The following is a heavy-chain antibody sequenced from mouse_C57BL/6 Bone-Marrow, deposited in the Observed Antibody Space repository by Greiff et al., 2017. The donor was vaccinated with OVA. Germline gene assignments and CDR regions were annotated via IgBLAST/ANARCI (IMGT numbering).Heavy chain of an antibody. CDR2: INPSSGYT. CDR1: GYTFTSYG. V-gene: IGHV1-7*01. J-gene: IGHJ2*01. Sequence: VKLQESGAELAKPGASVKLSCKASGYTFTSYGMHWVKQRPGQGLEWIGYINPSSGYTTSNQKFKDKAPLTAAKSSSTAYMQLRSLTNADSAVEYCAIRRRSKSPVDYWGQGTTLTVSS. CDR3: AIRRRSKSPVDY.